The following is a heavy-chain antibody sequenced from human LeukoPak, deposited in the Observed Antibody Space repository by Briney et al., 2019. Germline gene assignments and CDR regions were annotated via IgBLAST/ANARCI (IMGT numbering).Heavy chain of an antibody. CDR3: ARHYCTIGVCHTFDY. D-gene: IGHD2-8*01. CDR2: ISAYNGNT. CDR1: GYTFTSYD. Sequence: GASVKVSCKASGYTFTSYDITWVRQAPGQGLEWMGWISAYNGNTNYAQTLQDRVTMTTDTSTSTAYMELRSLRSDDTAVYYCARHYCTIGVCHTFDYWGQGTLVTVSS. V-gene: IGHV1-18*01. J-gene: IGHJ4*02.